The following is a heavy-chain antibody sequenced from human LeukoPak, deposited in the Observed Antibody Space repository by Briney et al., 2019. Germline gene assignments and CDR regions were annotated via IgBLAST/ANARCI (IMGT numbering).Heavy chain of an antibody. CDR3: ARGAYYYED. CDR1: GLTVSSYS. Sequence: PGGSLRLSCAASGLTVSSYSMNWVRQAPGKGLEWVSYISSSSSTIYYADSVKGRFTISRDNARNSLYLQMNSLRAEDTAVYYCARGAYYYEDWGQGTLVTVSS. V-gene: IGHV3-48*01. CDR2: ISSSSSTI. D-gene: IGHD3-22*01. J-gene: IGHJ4*02.